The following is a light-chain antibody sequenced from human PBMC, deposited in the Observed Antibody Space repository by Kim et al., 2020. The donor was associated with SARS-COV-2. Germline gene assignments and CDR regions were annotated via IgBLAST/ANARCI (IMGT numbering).Light chain of an antibody. CDR3: CSYAGSSWV. CDR2: DVS. V-gene: IGLV2-11*01. Sequence: QSALTQPRSVSGSPGQSVAISCTGTSSDVGGYNHVSWYQQHPGKAPKFMIYDVSKRPSGVPDRFSGSKSGNTASLTISGLQAEDEADYYCCSYAGSSWVFGGGTQLTVL. CDR1: SSDVGGYNH. J-gene: IGLJ3*02.